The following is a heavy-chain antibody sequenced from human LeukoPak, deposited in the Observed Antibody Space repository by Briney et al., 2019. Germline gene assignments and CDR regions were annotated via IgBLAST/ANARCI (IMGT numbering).Heavy chain of an antibody. CDR1: GGTFSSYA. J-gene: IGHJ6*02. CDR3: ARDCSGGSCYSVRLRLYYYGMDV. V-gene: IGHV1-69*04. CDR2: IIPILGIA. D-gene: IGHD2-15*01. Sequence: ASVKVSCKASGGTFSSYAISWVRQAPGQGLEWMGRIIPILGIANYAQKFQGRVTITADKSTSTAYMELSSLRSEDTAVYYCARDCSGGSCYSVRLRLYYYGMDVWGQGTTVTVSS.